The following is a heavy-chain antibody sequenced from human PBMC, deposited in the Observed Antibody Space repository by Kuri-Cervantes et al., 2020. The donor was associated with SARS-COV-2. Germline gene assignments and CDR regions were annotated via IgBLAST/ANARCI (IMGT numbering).Heavy chain of an antibody. V-gene: IGHV3-48*02. CDR1: GFTFSSYS. Sequence: GGSLRLSCAASGFTFSSYSMNWVRQAPGKGLEWVSYISSSSSTIYYADSVKGRFTISRDNAKNSLYLQMNSLRDEDTAVYYCSSAISSWFDYWGQGTLVTVSS. CDR2: ISSSSSTI. D-gene: IGHD6-13*01. CDR3: SSAISSWFDY. J-gene: IGHJ4*02.